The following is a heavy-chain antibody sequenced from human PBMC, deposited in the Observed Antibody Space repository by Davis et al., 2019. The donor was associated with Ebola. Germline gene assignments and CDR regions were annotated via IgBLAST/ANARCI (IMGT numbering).Heavy chain of an antibody. CDR2: INQDGSEK. CDR1: GFPFNMYW. J-gene: IGHJ6*02. Sequence: GESLKISCAVSGFPFNMYWMSWVRQTPGKGLEWLANINQDGSEKYYVDSVKGRFTISRDNAKNSLYLQMNSLRAEDTAVYYCARARGCSSGSCYSGSRFYGMDVWGQGTTVTVSS. D-gene: IGHD2-15*01. V-gene: IGHV3-7*01. CDR3: ARARGCSSGSCYSGSRFYGMDV.